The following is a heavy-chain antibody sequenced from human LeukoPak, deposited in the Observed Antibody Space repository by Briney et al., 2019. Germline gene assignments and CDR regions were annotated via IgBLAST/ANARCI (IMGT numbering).Heavy chain of an antibody. Sequence: GGSLRLSCAVSGFTVSSNYMSWVRQAPGKGLEWVSVIYRDDITYNADSVTYYADSVKARFTISRDNTKNTLYLQMNSLRAEDTAVYFCARDFYTDYYSSPGDDFDFWGQGTLVTVSS. V-gene: IGHV3-66*01. CDR1: GFTVSSNY. CDR2: IYRDDITYNADSVT. J-gene: IGHJ4*02. D-gene: IGHD2-21*01. CDR3: ARDFYTDYYSSPGDDFDF.